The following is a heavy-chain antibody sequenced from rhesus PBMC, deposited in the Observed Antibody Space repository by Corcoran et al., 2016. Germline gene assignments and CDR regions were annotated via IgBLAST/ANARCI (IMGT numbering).Heavy chain of an antibody. J-gene: IGHJ5-1*01. CDR2: IYGSSTST. CDR1: GGSISDSYR. Sequence: QVQLQDSGPGVGKPSETLSLTSAVSGGSISDSYRWSWIHPPPGKGLEWIGYIYGSSTSTNYNPSLKSRVTISKDTSKNQFSLKLSSVTAADTAVYYCARDQNNRFDVWGPGVLVTVSS. V-gene: IGHV4S10*01. CDR3: ARDQNNRFDV.